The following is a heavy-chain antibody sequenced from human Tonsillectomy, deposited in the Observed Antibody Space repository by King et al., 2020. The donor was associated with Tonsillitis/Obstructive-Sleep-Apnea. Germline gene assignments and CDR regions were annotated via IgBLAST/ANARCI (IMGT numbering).Heavy chain of an antibody. V-gene: IGHV3-30*01. CDR1: GFTFSSYA. J-gene: IGHJ5*02. Sequence: VQLVESGGGVVQPGRSLRLSCAASGFTFSSYAMHWVRQAPGKGLEWVAVISYDGSNKYYADSVKGRFTISRDNSKNTLYLQMNSLRAEDTAVYYCASAVLPSTGTTWWWRRNWFDPWGQGTLVTVSS. CDR2: ISYDGSNK. D-gene: IGHD4-17*01. CDR3: ASAVLPSTGTTWWWRRNWFDP.